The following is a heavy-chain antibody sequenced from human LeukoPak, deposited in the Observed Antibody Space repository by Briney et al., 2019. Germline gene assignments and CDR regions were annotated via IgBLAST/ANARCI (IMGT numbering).Heavy chain of an antibody. V-gene: IGHV1-69*13. CDR1: GGTFSSYA. CDR3: ARDSEVRRNLWHY. D-gene: IGHD3-10*01. Sequence: SVKVSCKASGGTFSSYAISWVRQAPGQGLEWMGGIIPIFGAANYAQKFQGRVTITADESTSTAYMELSSLRSEDTAVYYCARDSEVRRNLWHYWGQGTLVTVSS. J-gene: IGHJ4*02. CDR2: IIPIFGAA.